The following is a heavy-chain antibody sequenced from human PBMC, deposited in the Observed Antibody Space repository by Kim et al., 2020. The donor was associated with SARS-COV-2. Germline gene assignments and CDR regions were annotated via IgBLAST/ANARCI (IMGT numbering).Heavy chain of an antibody. CDR1: GEEISSGTYY. CDR2: IYYTGST. J-gene: IGHJ4*02. V-gene: IGHV4-31*03. Sequence: SETLSLTCTVSGEEISSGTYYWTWIRQLPGKGLEWIGYIYYTGSTYYNSSLKSRVTISVDTSKNQFSLKLNSVTAADTAVYFCARYYYGSGTYNPHLDYWGQGTLVTVSS. D-gene: IGHD3-10*01. CDR3: ARYYYGSGTYNPHLDY.